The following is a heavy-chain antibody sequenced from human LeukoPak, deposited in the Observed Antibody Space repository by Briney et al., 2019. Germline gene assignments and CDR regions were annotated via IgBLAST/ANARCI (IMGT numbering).Heavy chain of an antibody. J-gene: IGHJ4*02. Sequence: SETLSLTCAVYGGSFSGYYWSWIRQPPGKGLEWIGEINHSGSTNYNPSLKSRVTISVDTSKNQFSLKLSSVTAADTAVYYCARVVTVTSPRGHFDYWGQGTLVTVSS. V-gene: IGHV4-34*01. D-gene: IGHD4-17*01. CDR3: ARVVTVTSPRGHFDY. CDR2: INHSGST. CDR1: GGSFSGYY.